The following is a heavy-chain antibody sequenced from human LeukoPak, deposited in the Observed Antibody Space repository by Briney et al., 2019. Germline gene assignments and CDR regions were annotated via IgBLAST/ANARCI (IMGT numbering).Heavy chain of an antibody. CDR2: ITHDGSNA. V-gene: IGHV3-30*03. CDR3: ATGSDYYYAS. J-gene: IGHJ5*02. Sequence: GGSLRLSCVASGFTFTRNCMPSVRQAPAKGLEWVAAITHDGSNALYADSVKGRFTISRDDSKNTQYLQMNSLRIEDSAMYYCATGSDYYYASWGRGTLVTVSS. CDR1: GFTFTRNC. D-gene: IGHD3-3*01.